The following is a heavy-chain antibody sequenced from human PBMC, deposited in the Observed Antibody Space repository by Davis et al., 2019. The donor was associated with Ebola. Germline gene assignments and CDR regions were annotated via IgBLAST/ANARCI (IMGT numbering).Heavy chain of an antibody. CDR1: GYSFTNYW. Sequence: WGSLRLSCKGSGYSFTNYWIGWVRRMPGKGLEWVGIIYPSDSDTVYSPSFQGQVNISVDKSITTAYLQWSSLKASDTATYYCARAPYYYDVSGFYVDFWGQGTLVTVSS. D-gene: IGHD3-22*01. J-gene: IGHJ4*02. CDR3: ARAPYYYDVSGFYVDF. CDR2: IYPSDSDT. V-gene: IGHV5-51*01.